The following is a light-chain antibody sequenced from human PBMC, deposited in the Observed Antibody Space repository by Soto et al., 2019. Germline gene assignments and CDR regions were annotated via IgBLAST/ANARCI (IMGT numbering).Light chain of an antibody. J-gene: IGLJ1*01. Sequence: QSVLTQPASVSGSPGQSITISCTGTRSDVGGYDYVSWYQQHPDKAPRVIIFDVSDRPSGISNRFSGSKSGNTASLTISGLQAEDEADYYCSSYTDTTSLEVFGTGTKLTVL. CDR3: SSYTDTTSLEV. CDR2: DVS. V-gene: IGLV2-14*01. CDR1: RSDVGGYDY.